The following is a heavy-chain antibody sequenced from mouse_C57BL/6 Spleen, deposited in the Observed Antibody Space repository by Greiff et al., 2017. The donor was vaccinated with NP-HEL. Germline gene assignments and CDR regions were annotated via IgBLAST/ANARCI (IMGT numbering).Heavy chain of an antibody. CDR2: IDPENGDT. Sequence: EVQLQQSGAELVRPGASVKLSCTASGFNIKDDYMHWVKQRPEQGLEWIGWIDPENGDTEYASKFQGKATITADTSSNTAYLQLSSLTSEDTAVYYCLFITTVVGTNVWGTGTTVTVSS. CDR3: LFITTVVGTNV. J-gene: IGHJ1*03. V-gene: IGHV14-4*01. D-gene: IGHD1-1*01. CDR1: GFNIKDDY.